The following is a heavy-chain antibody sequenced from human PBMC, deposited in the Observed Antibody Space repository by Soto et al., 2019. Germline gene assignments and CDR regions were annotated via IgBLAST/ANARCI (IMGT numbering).Heavy chain of an antibody. D-gene: IGHD6-13*01. CDR3: AGNIAAAGRRYYGMDV. CDR1: GGSMSGYY. CDR2: VYTSETT. Sequence: QVQLQESVPGLVKPSETLSLTCTVAGGSMSGYYWSWIRQSAGKGLEWIGRVYTSETTYYNPSLKSRVTMSLDTSKNQFSLNLYSLTAADTAVYYCAGNIAAAGRRYYGMDVWGQGTTVTVSS. J-gene: IGHJ6*02. V-gene: IGHV4-4*07.